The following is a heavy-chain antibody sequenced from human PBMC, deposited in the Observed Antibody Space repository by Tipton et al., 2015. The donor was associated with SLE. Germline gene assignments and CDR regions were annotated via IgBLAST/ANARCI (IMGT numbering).Heavy chain of an antibody. V-gene: IGHV1-69*01. CDR2: IIPIFGTA. D-gene: IGHD6-13*01. CDR3: ALVEQQLVSWFFDL. J-gene: IGHJ2*01. Sequence: QLVQSGGEVKKPGASVKVFCKASGYTFNRYGISWVRQAPGQGLEWMGGIIPIFGTANYAQKFQGRVTITTDESTSTAYMELSSLRSEDTAVYYCALVEQQLVSWFFDLWGRGTLVTVSS. CDR1: GYTFNRYG.